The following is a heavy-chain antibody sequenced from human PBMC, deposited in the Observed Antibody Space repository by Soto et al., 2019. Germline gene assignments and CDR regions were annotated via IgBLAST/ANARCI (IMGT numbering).Heavy chain of an antibody. CDR2: ISGSGGST. CDR1: GFTFSSYA. CDR3: AKTRLSSWWFDP. Sequence: LSLTCAASGFTFSSYAMSWVRQAPGKGLEWVSAISGSGGSTYYADSVKGRFTISRDNSKNTLYLQMNSLRAEDTAVYYCAKTRLSSWWFDPWGQGTLVTVSS. J-gene: IGHJ5*02. D-gene: IGHD6-13*01. V-gene: IGHV3-23*01.